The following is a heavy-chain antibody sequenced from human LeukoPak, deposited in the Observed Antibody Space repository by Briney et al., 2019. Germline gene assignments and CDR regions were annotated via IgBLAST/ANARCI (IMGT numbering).Heavy chain of an antibody. D-gene: IGHD3-10*01. V-gene: IGHV6-1*01. CDR2: TYYRCTWYD. J-gene: IGHJ6*02. CDR3: AREGVSMIRGIIFNYYGMDV. CDR1: GDSVSSNNAA. Sequence: SQTLALTCVISGDSVSSNNAAWNWIRQSPSRGLEWLGMTYYRCTWYDEYAVSVKSRITIKPHTTKNQFTLQLKSVTREDTAVYYCAREGVSMIRGIIFNYYGMDVWGQGTAVSVSS.